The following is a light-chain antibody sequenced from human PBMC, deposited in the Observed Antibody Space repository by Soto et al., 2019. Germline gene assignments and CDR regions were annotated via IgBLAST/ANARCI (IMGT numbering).Light chain of an antibody. CDR2: EVT. V-gene: IGLV2-14*01. Sequence: QSALAQPSSVSGSPGQSITISCTGTSTDVGGYNYVSWYQHHSGKAPKLLIYEVTNRPSGFSDRFSGSKSVNTASLTISGLQAEDESDYYCISYTSSSTWVFGGGTKLTVL. J-gene: IGLJ3*02. CDR1: STDVGGYNY. CDR3: ISYTSSSTWV.